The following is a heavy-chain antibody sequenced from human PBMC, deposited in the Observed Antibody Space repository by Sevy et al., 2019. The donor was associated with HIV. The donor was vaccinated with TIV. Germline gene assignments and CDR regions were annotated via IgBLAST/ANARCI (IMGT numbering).Heavy chain of an antibody. CDR1: GFAFSDYG. V-gene: IGHV3-33*01. J-gene: IGHJ4*02. Sequence: LSLTCVASGFAFSDYGMHWVRQAPGKGLEWVAVIWYDGNNQHYADSVRGRFTISRDNSKNTLYLQLSSLRAEDTAVYYCARDPRIFGDYLLTYFDYWGQGVLVTVSS. CDR3: ARDPRIFGDYLLTYFDY. D-gene: IGHD4-17*01. CDR2: IWYDGNNQ.